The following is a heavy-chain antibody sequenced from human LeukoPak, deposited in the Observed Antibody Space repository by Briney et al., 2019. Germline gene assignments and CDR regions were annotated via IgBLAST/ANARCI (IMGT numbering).Heavy chain of an antibody. Sequence: PGGSLRLSCAASGFTFSSYAMSWVRQAPGKGLEWVAFIRYDGNNKYYADSVKGRFTISRDNSKNTLYLQINSLRAEDTAVYYCAKGPITIFGVVHFDYWGQGTLVTVSS. V-gene: IGHV3-30*02. CDR2: IRYDGNNK. D-gene: IGHD3-3*01. J-gene: IGHJ4*02. CDR1: GFTFSSYA. CDR3: AKGPITIFGVVHFDY.